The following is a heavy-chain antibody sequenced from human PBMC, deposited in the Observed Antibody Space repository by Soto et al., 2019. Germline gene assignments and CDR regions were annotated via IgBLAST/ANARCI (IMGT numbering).Heavy chain of an antibody. D-gene: IGHD5-18*01. Sequence: SETLSLTCAVSGGSISSGGYSWSWIRQPPGKGLEWIGYIYHSGSTYYNPSLKSRVTISVDRSKNQFSLKLSSVTAADTAVYYCARRGYSYGSTLFDYWGQGTLVTVS. CDR3: ARRGYSYGSTLFDY. J-gene: IGHJ4*02. CDR2: IYHSGST. CDR1: GGSISSGGYS. V-gene: IGHV4-30-2*01.